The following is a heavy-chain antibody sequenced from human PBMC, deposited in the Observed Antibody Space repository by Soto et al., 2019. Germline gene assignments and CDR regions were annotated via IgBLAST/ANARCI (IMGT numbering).Heavy chain of an antibody. J-gene: IGHJ4*02. D-gene: IGHD3-22*01. CDR1: AFTFSIYA. CDR3: AKTSDGYPYYFHY. V-gene: IGHV3-23*01. CDR2: ISSSGSST. Sequence: EVQLLESGGGLVQPGGSLRLSCAASAFTFSIYAMTWVRQSPGKGLGWVSTISSSGSSTYYADSVKGRFTVSRDNYKNTLYLQMNSLGDEETAVYYCAKTSDGYPYYFHYWGQGALVTVSS.